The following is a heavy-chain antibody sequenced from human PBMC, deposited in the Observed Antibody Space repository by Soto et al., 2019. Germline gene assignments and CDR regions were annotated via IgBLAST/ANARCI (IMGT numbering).Heavy chain of an antibody. V-gene: IGHV3-21*01. CDR3: ARDRSITMVRGVIGVDGMDV. D-gene: IGHD3-10*01. CDR1: GFTFSSYS. Sequence: GGSLRLSCAASGFTFSSYSMNWVRQAPGKGLEWVSSSSSSSSYIYYADSVKGRFTISRDNAKNSLYLQMNSLRAEDTAVYYCARDRSITMVRGVIGVDGMDVWGQGTTVTVSS. CDR2: SSSSSSYI. J-gene: IGHJ6*02.